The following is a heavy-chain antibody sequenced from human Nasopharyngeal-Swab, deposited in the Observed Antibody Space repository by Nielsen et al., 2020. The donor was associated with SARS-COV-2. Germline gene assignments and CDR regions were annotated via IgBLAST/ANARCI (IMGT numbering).Heavy chain of an antibody. D-gene: IGHD3-3*01. CDR1: GFTFSNYA. V-gene: IGHV3-43*02. J-gene: IGHJ4*02. CDR2: ISGSGGTI. Sequence: SGVSGFTFSNYAMNWVRQAPGKGLEWVSGISGSGGTIYYVDSVKGRFTISRDNSKNSLYLQMNNLRSEDTAFYYCAKSIGELLSPFDYWGQGTLVTVSS. CDR3: AKSIGELLSPFDY.